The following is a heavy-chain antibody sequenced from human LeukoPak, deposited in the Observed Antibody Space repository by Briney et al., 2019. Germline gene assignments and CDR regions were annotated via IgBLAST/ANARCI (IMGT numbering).Heavy chain of an antibody. V-gene: IGHV3-66*02. CDR1: GFTVEARF. CDR2: LYHGDRT. J-gene: IGHJ4*02. D-gene: IGHD3-22*01. CDR3: ARDRDDSSEFHYFDY. Sequence: GGSLRLSCAASGFTVEARFMSWVRQAPGKGLEWVSVLYHGDRTYYADSVKGRFTISRDSSKNTLYLQMKSLRDEDTAVYYCARDRDDSSEFHYFDYWGQGALVTVSS.